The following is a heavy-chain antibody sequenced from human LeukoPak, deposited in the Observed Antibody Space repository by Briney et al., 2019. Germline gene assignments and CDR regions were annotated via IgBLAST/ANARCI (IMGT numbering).Heavy chain of an antibody. J-gene: IGHJ4*02. CDR3: ARGGKGDILTGHFDY. CDR1: GFTFSDYY. D-gene: IGHD3-9*01. Sequence: GGSLRLSCAASGFTFSDYYMSWIRQAPGKGLEWVTYISSSSSYTNYADSVKGRFTISRDNAKNSLYLQMNSLRAEDTAVYYCARGGKGDILTGHFDYWGQGTLVTVSS. CDR2: ISSSSSYT. V-gene: IGHV3-11*06.